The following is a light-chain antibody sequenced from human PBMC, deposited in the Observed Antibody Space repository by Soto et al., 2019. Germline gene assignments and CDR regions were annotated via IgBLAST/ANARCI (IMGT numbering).Light chain of an antibody. Sequence: DIQLTQSPSFLSPSIRDRLTITCRASQVISTSLAWYQVKPGKAPKLLIYAASTLESGVPSRFSATVSGTEFSLTITSLQPEDFAVYYCQQYNNWPPWTFGQGTKVDIK. CDR2: AAS. V-gene: IGKV1-9*01. CDR3: QQYNNWPPWT. CDR1: QVISTS. J-gene: IGKJ1*01.